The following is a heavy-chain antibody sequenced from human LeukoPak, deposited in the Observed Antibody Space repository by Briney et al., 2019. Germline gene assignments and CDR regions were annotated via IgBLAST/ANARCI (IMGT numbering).Heavy chain of an antibody. J-gene: IGHJ4*02. CDR3: AKDGRLWSPFADY. CDR1: SFTFSSYI. CDR2: VSTTGGST. D-gene: IGHD2-21*01. V-gene: IGHV3-23*01. Sequence: GGSLRLSCGASSFTFSSYIMSWVRQAPGKGLEWVSTVSTTGGSTYYADSVKGRFTISRDNSKNTLYLQMNSLRAEDTAVYYCAKDGRLWSPFADYWGQGTLVTVSS.